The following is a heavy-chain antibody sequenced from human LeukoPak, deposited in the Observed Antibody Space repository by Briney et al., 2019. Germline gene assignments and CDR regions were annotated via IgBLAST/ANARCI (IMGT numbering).Heavy chain of an antibody. CDR2: ISGSGSGGST. D-gene: IGHD5-24*01. CDR1: GFTFSSSA. CDR3: AKSGYNRFDY. Sequence: GGSERLSCAASGFTFSSSAMSWFRQAPGKGLEWVSSISGSGSGGSTYYADSVKGRFTISRDNSKNTLYLQMNSLRAEDTAVYYCAKSGYNRFDYWGQGTLVTVSS. J-gene: IGHJ4*02. V-gene: IGHV3-23*01.